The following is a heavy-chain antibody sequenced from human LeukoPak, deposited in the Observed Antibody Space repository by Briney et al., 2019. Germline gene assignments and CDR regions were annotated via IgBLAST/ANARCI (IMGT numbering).Heavy chain of an antibody. CDR3: ARGHRGIAARSYAFDI. CDR1: GGSFSGYY. Sequence: SETLSLTCAVYGGSFSGYYWSWIRQPPGKGLEWIGEINHSGSTNYNPSLKSRVTISVDTSKNQFSLKLSSVTAADTAVCYCARGHRGIAARSYAFDIWGQGTMVTVSS. V-gene: IGHV4-34*01. D-gene: IGHD6-6*01. CDR2: INHSGST. J-gene: IGHJ3*02.